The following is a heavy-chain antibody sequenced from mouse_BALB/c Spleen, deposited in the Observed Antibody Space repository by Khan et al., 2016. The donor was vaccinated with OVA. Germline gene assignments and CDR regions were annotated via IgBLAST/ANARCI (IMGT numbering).Heavy chain of an antibody. Sequence: EVQLQESGPGLVKPSQSLSLTCTVTGYSITSDYAWNWIRQFPGNKLEWMGYISYSGNPKYNPSLKSRISITRDTSENQFFLQLNSVTIEDTATYYCARIYGGDFDYWGQGTTLTVSS. CDR1: GYSITSDYA. CDR3: ARIYGGDFDY. J-gene: IGHJ2*01. CDR2: ISYSGNP. D-gene: IGHD1-1*01. V-gene: IGHV3-2*02.